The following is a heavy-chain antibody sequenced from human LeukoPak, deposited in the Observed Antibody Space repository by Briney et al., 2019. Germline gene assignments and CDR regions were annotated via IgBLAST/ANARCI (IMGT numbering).Heavy chain of an antibody. D-gene: IGHD5-24*01. CDR1: GGSISSYY. Sequence: SETLSLTCTVSGGSISSYYWSWIRQPPGKGLEWIGYIYYSGSTNYNPSPKSRVTISVDTSKNQFSLKLSSVTAADTAVYYCARSTSWGWLQSFDYWGQGTLVTVSS. V-gene: IGHV4-59*01. CDR3: ARSTSWGWLQSFDY. CDR2: IYYSGST. J-gene: IGHJ4*02.